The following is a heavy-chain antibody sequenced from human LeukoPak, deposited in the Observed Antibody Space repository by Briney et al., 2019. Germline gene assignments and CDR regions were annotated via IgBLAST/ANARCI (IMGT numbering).Heavy chain of an antibody. Sequence: SETLSLTCAVYGGSFSGYYWSWIRQPPGKGLEWIGEINHSGSTNYNPSLKSRVTISVDTSKNQFSLKLSSVTAADTAVYYCASLLITMVRGVINWGQGTLVTVSS. CDR3: ASLLITMVRGVIN. V-gene: IGHV4-34*01. CDR2: INHSGST. CDR1: GGSFSGYY. D-gene: IGHD3-10*01. J-gene: IGHJ4*02.